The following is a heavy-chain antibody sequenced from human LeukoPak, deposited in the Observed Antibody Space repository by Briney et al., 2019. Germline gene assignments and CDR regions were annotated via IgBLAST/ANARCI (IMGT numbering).Heavy chain of an antibody. V-gene: IGHV4-39*07. CDR1: GGSITTTTYY. CDR2: IYYSGNT. J-gene: IGHJ4*02. Sequence: PSETLSLTCTVSGGSITTTTYYWGWIRQPPGKGLEWIGSIYYSGNTYYNPSLKSRVTISLDTSKNQFSLKLSSVTAADTAVYYCARKIVVVPAARSQITMVRAGYFDYWGQGTLVTVSS. CDR3: ARKIVVVPAARSQITMVRAGYFDY. D-gene: IGHD2-2*01.